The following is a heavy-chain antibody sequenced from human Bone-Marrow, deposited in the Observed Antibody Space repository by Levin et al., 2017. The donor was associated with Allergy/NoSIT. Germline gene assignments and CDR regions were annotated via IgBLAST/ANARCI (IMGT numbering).Heavy chain of an antibody. CDR2: INPNSGGT. J-gene: IGHJ5*02. Sequence: ASVKVSCKTSGYIFTAYYLHWVRQGPGQGLEWMGRINPNSGGTDYAQKFQGRVTMTTDTSINTAYMELSSLRSDDTAVYYCAKDKNRYVAFDPWGQGTLVTVSS. CDR3: AKDKNRYVAFDP. D-gene: IGHD1/OR15-1a*01. CDR1: GYIFTAYY. V-gene: IGHV1-2*06.